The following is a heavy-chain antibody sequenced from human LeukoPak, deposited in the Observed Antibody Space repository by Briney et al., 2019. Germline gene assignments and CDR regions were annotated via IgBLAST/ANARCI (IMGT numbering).Heavy chain of an antibody. J-gene: IGHJ4*02. V-gene: IGHV3-30*02. CDR2: IRYDGSNK. Sequence: GGSLRLSCAASAFTLSNYGMHWVRQAPGKGLEWVAFIRYDGSNKYYADSVKGRFTISRDNSKNTLYLQMNSLRAEDTAVYYCARRAGGYSHPYDYWGQGILVTVSS. CDR1: AFTLSNYG. CDR3: ARRAGGYSHPYDY. D-gene: IGHD4-23*01.